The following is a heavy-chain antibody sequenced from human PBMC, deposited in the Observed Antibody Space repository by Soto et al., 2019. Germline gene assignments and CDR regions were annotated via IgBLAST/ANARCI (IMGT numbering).Heavy chain of an antibody. CDR1: GFTFSSYG. D-gene: IGHD2-2*01. CDR2: IWYDGGNK. Sequence: QVQLVESGGGVVQPGKSLRLSCAASGFTFSSYGIHWVRQAPGKXXEWLGVIWYDGGNKYYADSVKGRFTLSRDNSMXXXXXXXXXXXXXXXXXXXXXXXXXXXXXXSSTTCPVALDYWGQGSLVTVSS. J-gene: IGHJ4*02. V-gene: IGHV3-33*01. CDR3: XXXXXXXXXXSSTTCPVALDY.